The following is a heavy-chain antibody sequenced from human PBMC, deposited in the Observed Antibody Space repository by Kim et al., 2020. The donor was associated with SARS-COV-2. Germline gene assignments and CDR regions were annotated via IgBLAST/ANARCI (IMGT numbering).Heavy chain of an antibody. D-gene: IGHD3-9*01. Sequence: GGSLRLSCAASGFTFSSYWMHWVRQAPGKGLVWVSRINSDGSSTSYADSVKGRFTISRDNAKNTLYLQMNSLRAEDTAVYYCARDATPYYDILTWFYYYGMDVWGQGTTVTVSS. CDR2: INSDGSST. CDR3: ARDATPYYDILTWFYYYGMDV. J-gene: IGHJ6*02. CDR1: GFTFSSYW. V-gene: IGHV3-74*01.